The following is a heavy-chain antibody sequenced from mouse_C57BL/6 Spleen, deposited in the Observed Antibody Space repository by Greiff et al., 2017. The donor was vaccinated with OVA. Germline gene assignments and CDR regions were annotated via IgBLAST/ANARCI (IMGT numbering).Heavy chain of an antibody. V-gene: IGHV3-6*01. Sequence: EVQLQESGPGLVKPSQSLSLTCSVTGYSITSGYYWNWIRQFPGNKLEWMGYISYDGSNNYNPSLKNRISITRDTSKNQFFLKLNSVTTEDTATYYCAIGDYGSSGFDYWGQGTTLTVSS. CDR1: GYSITSGYY. CDR3: AIGDYGSSGFDY. J-gene: IGHJ2*01. D-gene: IGHD1-1*01. CDR2: ISYDGSN.